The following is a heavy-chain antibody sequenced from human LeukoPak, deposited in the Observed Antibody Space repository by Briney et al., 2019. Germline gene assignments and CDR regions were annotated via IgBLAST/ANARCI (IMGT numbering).Heavy chain of an antibody. CDR3: AKDLYSSSWYDTQGDY. J-gene: IGHJ4*02. CDR1: GFTFSSYA. Sequence: GGSLRPSCAASGFTFSSYAMSWVRQAPGKGLEWVSAISGSGGSTYYADSVKGRFTISRDNSKNTLYLQMNSLRAEDTAVYYCAKDLYSSSWYDTQGDYWGQGTLVTVSS. D-gene: IGHD6-13*01. CDR2: ISGSGGST. V-gene: IGHV3-23*01.